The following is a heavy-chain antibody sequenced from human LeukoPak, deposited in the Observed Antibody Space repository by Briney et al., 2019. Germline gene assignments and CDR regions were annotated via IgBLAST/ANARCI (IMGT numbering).Heavy chain of an antibody. Sequence: ASVKVSCKASEYTFTGNYMHWVRQAPGQGLEWIGWINPNSGGTNYAQKFQGRVTMTRDTSISTAYMELSRLRSDDTAVYYCARRLSNYYDSNSYYWDNWFDPWGQGILVTVSS. CDR1: EYTFTGNY. CDR3: ARRLSNYYDSNSYYWDNWFDP. D-gene: IGHD3-22*01. J-gene: IGHJ5*02. CDR2: INPNSGGT. V-gene: IGHV1-2*02.